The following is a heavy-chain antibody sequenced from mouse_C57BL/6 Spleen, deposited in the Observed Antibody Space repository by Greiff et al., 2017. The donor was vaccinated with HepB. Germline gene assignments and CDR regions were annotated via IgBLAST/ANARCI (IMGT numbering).Heavy chain of an antibody. CDR2: ISYSGST. Sequence: DVKLQESGPGMVKPSQSLSLTCTVTGYSITSGYDWHWIRHFPGNKLEWMGYISYSGSTNYNPSLKSRISITHDTSKNHFFLKLNSVTTEDTATYYCARDEDGYYGYFDVWGTGTTVTVSS. CDR3: ARDEDGYYGYFDV. V-gene: IGHV3-1*01. CDR1: GYSITSGYD. J-gene: IGHJ1*03. D-gene: IGHD2-3*01.